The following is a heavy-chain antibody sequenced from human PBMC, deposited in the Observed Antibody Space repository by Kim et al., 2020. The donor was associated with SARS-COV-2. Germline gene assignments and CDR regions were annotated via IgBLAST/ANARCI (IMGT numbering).Heavy chain of an antibody. J-gene: IGHJ4*02. Sequence: SETLSLTCTVSGGSISSYYWSWIRQPPGKGLEWIGYIYYSGSTNYNPSLKSRVTISVDTSKNQFSLKLSSVTAADTAVYYCARDPLAGNGFDYWGQGTLV. CDR1: GGSISSYY. CDR3: ARDPLAGNGFDY. D-gene: IGHD6-19*01. V-gene: IGHV4-59*01. CDR2: IYYSGST.